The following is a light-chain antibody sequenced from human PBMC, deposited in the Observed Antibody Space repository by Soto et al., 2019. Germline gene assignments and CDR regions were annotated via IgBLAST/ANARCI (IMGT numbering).Light chain of an antibody. J-gene: IGLJ2*01. Sequence: QSALTQPASVSGSPGQSITIFCTGSSSDVGAYNFVSWYQQSPGRAPRLIIYQVNNRPSGISNRFSGSKSGNTASLLISGLQAEDEADYHCSSYPTSNILLFGGGTKLTVL. CDR3: SSYPTSNILL. CDR1: SSDVGAYNF. V-gene: IGLV2-14*01. CDR2: QVN.